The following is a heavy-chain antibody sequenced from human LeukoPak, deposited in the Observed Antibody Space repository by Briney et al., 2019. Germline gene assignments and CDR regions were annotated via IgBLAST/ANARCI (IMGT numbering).Heavy chain of an antibody. D-gene: IGHD2-21*02. CDR1: GGSISSYY. CDR3: ARVGDSATYFDY. CDR2: ILTGGNT. J-gene: IGHJ4*02. Sequence: SETLSLTCTVSGGSISSYYWSWIRQPAGKGLEWIGRILTGGNTNYNPSLKSRVTMSGDRSKNQFSLKLSSVTAADTAVYYCARVGDSATYFDYWGQGTLDTVSS. V-gene: IGHV4-4*07.